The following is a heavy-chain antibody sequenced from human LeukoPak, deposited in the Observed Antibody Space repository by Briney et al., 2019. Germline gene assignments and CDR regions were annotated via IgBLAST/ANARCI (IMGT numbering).Heavy chain of an antibody. Sequence: PSETLSLTCTVSGGSISSYYWSWIRQPPGKGLEWIGYIYYSGSTNYNPSLKSRVTISVDKSKNQFSLKLSSVTAADTAVYYCARSAGYSGFEGYWGQGTLVTVSS. CDR3: ARSAGYSGFEGY. CDR1: GGSISSYY. V-gene: IGHV4-59*12. J-gene: IGHJ4*02. D-gene: IGHD5-12*01. CDR2: IYYSGST.